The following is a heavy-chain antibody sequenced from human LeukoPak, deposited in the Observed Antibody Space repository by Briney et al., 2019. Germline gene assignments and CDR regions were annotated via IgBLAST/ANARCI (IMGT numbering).Heavy chain of an antibody. Sequence: TGGSLRLSCAASGFTVSSYYLSWVRQAPGKGLEWVSVIYSGGSTYYADSVKGRFTISRDNSKNTLYLQMNSLRAEDTAVYYCARGMYSSGWYPFDYWGRGTLVTVSS. CDR3: ARGMYSSGWYPFDY. J-gene: IGHJ4*02. CDR2: IYSGGST. V-gene: IGHV3-53*01. D-gene: IGHD6-19*01. CDR1: GFTVSSYY.